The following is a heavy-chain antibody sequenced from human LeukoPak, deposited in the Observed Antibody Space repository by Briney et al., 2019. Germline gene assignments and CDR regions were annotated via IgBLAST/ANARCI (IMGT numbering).Heavy chain of an antibody. D-gene: IGHD4-17*01. Sequence: SETLSLTCTVSGGSISSSSYYWGWIRQPPGKGLEWIGTIYYSGSTYYNPSLKSRVTISVDTSKNQFSLKLSSVTAADTAVYYCARLSPYYGAYYLDYWGQGTLVTVSS. V-gene: IGHV4-39*01. CDR3: ARLSPYYGAYYLDY. CDR1: GGSISSSSYY. CDR2: IYYSGST. J-gene: IGHJ4*02.